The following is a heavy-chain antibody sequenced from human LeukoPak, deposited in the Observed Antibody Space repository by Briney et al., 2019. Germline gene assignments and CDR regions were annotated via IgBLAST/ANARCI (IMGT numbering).Heavy chain of an antibody. V-gene: IGHV1-69*05. CDR1: GGTFSSYA. CDR3: ARDHTTMIVVVTTDNWFDP. CDR2: IIPIFGTA. J-gene: IGHJ5*02. D-gene: IGHD3-22*01. Sequence: SVKVSCKASGGTFSSYAISWVRQAPGQGLEWMGGIIPIFGTANYAQKLQGRVTITTDTSTSTAYMELRSLRSDGTAVYYCARDHTTMIVVVTTDNWFDPWGQGTLVTVSS.